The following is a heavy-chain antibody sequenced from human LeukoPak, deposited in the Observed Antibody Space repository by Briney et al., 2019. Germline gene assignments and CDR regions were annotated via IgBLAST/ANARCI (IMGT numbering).Heavy chain of an antibody. D-gene: IGHD5-24*01. J-gene: IGHJ6*03. CDR3: AKDAGYSTAYYMDV. Sequence: PGGSLRLSCAASAVTFSSYGMHWVRHAPGEGLQWVATIWYDGRDRKYAYSVKDRFTISRDNSKNTLYLLMTNLRTEDTALYYCAKDAGYSTAYYMDVWGKGTTVTVSS. CDR1: AVTFSSYG. CDR2: IWYDGRDR. V-gene: IGHV3-33*06.